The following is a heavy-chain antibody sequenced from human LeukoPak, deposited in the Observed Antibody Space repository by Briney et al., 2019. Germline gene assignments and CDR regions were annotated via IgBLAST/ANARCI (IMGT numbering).Heavy chain of an antibody. D-gene: IGHD3-22*01. J-gene: IGHJ4*02. V-gene: IGHV3-21*01. Sequence: GGSLRLSCAASGFTFSSYSMNWVRQAPGKGLEWVSSISSSSSYIYYADSVKGRFTISRDNAKNSLYLQMNSLRAEDTAVYCCARDHYYDSSGYYYPLDYWGQGTLVTVSS. CDR1: GFTFSSYS. CDR3: ARDHYYDSSGYYYPLDY. CDR2: ISSSSSYI.